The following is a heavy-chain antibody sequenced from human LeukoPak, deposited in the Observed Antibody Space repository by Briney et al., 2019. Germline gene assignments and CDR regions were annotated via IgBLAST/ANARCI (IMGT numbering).Heavy chain of an antibody. CDR1: GFTFSSYS. J-gene: IGHJ6*02. D-gene: IGHD4-17*01. CDR3: ARGHKVTTLSYYYGMDV. Sequence: GGSLRLSCAASGFTFSSYSMNWVRQAPGKGLEWVSSISSSSSYIYYADSVKGRFTISRDNAKNSLYLQMNSLRAEDTAVYYCARGHKVTTLSYYYGMDVWGQGTTVTVSS. V-gene: IGHV3-21*01. CDR2: ISSSSSYI.